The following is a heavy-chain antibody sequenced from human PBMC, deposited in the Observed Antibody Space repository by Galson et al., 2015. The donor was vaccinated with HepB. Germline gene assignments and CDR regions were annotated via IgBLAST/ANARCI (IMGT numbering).Heavy chain of an antibody. V-gene: IGHV1-18*01. D-gene: IGHD6-13*01. J-gene: IGHJ4*02. CDR3: AIRRSSWHFLMPFDY. Sequence: SVKVSCKASGYRFTNYGIDWVRQAPGQGLEWVGWISGYNGDTKYAQKVQGRITMSTDTSTSTGDMEMRSLRSDDTAVYYCAIRRSSWHFLMPFDYWGQGTLVTVSS. CDR2: ISGYNGDT. CDR1: GYRFTNYG.